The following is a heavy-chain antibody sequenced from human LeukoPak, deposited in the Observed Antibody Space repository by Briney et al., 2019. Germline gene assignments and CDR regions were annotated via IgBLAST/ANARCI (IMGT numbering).Heavy chain of an antibody. J-gene: IGHJ5*02. D-gene: IGHD4-17*01. CDR3: ARAPNDYGDFS. CDR2: IWYDGSNK. Sequence: GGSLRLSCAASGFTFSTYGMHWVRQAPGKGPEWVAVIWYDGSNKYYADSVKGRFTISRDNSKNTLYLEMNSLRAEDTAVYYCARAPNDYGDFSWGQGTLVTVSS. V-gene: IGHV3-33*01. CDR1: GFTFSTYG.